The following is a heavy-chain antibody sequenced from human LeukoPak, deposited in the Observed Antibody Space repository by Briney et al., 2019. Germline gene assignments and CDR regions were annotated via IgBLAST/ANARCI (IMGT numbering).Heavy chain of an antibody. D-gene: IGHD3-10*01. CDR1: GFTFSSYT. Sequence: GGSLRLSCAASGFTFSSYTMNWVRQAPGKGLEWVSAVSGSGGSTYYADSVKGLFTISRDNSKNTLYLQMNSLRAEDTAVYYCAKRMIRGVNHDAFDLWGQGTMVTVSS. J-gene: IGHJ3*01. V-gene: IGHV3-23*01. CDR2: VSGSGGST. CDR3: AKRMIRGVNHDAFDL.